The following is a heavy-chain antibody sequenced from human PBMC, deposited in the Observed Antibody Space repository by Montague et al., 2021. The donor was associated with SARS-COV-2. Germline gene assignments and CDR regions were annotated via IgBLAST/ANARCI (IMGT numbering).Heavy chain of an antibody. Sequence: SLRLSCAASGFTFGDYAMHWVRQAPGKGLEWVSGISWNSGSIGYSDSVKGLFTISRDNAKNSLYLQMNSLRAEDTALYYCAKDIVRIVGGYYYYYGMDVWGQGTTVTVTS. CDR2: ISWNSGSI. J-gene: IGHJ6*02. CDR1: GFTFGDYA. D-gene: IGHD1-26*01. CDR3: AKDIVRIVGGYYYYYGMDV. V-gene: IGHV3-9*01.